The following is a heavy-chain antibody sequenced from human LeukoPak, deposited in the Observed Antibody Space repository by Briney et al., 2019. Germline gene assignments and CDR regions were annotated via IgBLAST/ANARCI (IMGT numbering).Heavy chain of an antibody. CDR3: ARDEYYYGSGAFDP. Sequence: SSETLSLTCTVSGGSISSYYWSWIRQPPGKGLEWIGYIYYSGSTNYNPSLKSRVTISVDTSKNQFSLKLSSVTAADTAVYYCARDEYYYGSGAFDPWGQGTLVTVSS. CDR2: IYYSGST. CDR1: GGSISSYY. D-gene: IGHD3-10*01. V-gene: IGHV4-59*01. J-gene: IGHJ5*02.